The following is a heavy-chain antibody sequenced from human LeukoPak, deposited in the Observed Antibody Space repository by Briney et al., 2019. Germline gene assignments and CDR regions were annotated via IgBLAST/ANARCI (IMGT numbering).Heavy chain of an antibody. CDR1: GGIFSKRS. CDR3: ATGGVTVYSYGPDY. V-gene: IGHV1-69*13. J-gene: IGHJ4*02. CDR2: IIPEFEEK. Sequence: GATVKVSCKAIGGIFSKRSISWVRQAPGQGLEWVGTIIPEFEEKHYAQKLQGRVTISADDSATAAYMELSSLRSDDTAIYYCATGGVTVYSYGPDYWGQGTLVAVSS. D-gene: IGHD5-18*01.